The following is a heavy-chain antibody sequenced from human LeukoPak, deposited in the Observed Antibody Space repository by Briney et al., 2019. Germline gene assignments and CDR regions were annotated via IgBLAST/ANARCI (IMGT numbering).Heavy chain of an antibody. V-gene: IGHV1-18*01. CDR2: ISAYNGNT. J-gene: IGHJ4*02. D-gene: IGHD5-18*01. CDR3: ARDQGPDVDTAMVIVDY. Sequence: ASVKVSCKASGYTFTSYGISWVRQAPGQGLEWMGWISAYNGNTNYAQRLQGRVTMTTDTSTSTAYMELRSLRSDDTAVYYCARDQGPDVDTAMVIVDYWGQGTLVTVSS. CDR1: GYTFTSYG.